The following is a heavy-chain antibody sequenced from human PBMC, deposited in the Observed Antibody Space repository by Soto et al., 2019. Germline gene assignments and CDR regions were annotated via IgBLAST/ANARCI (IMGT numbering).Heavy chain of an antibody. CDR2: IYPGDTQT. CDR1: GYSFTNYW. V-gene: IGHV5-51*01. D-gene: IGHD6-19*01. J-gene: IGHJ3*02. Sequence: ESLKISCKASGYSFTNYWIGWVRQMPGKGLEWMGIIYPGDTQTRYSPSFQGQVTISADKSISTAYVQWSSLKASDTAMYYCVRLKGIAVAGIGSNTFDIWGQGTMVTVSS. CDR3: VRLKGIAVAGIGSNTFDI.